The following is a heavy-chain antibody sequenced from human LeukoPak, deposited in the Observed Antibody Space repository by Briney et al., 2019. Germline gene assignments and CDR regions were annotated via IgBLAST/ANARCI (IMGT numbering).Heavy chain of an antibody. D-gene: IGHD6-13*01. V-gene: IGHV3-30-3*01. J-gene: IGHJ6*02. Sequence: PGGSLRLSCAASGFTSSSYAMHWVRQAPGKGLEWVAVISYDGSNKYYADSVKGRFTISRDNSKNTLYLQMNSLRAEDTAVYYCARSIAAAGPDPYGMDVWGQGTTVTVSS. CDR3: ARSIAAAGPDPYGMDV. CDR1: GFTSSSYA. CDR2: ISYDGSNK.